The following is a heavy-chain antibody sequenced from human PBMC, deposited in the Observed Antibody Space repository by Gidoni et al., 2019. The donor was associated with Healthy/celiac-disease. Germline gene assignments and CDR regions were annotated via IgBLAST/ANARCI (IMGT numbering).Heavy chain of an antibody. V-gene: IGHV4-59*01. CDR3: ARGEQGWEPPIDY. CDR1: GGSISSYY. D-gene: IGHD1-26*01. CDR2: IYYSGST. J-gene: IGHJ4*02. Sequence: QVQLQESGPGLVKPSATLSLTCTVSGGSISSYYWSWIRQPPGKGLEWIGYIYYSGSTNYNPSLKSRVTISVDTSKNQFSLKLSSVTAADTAVYYCARGEQGWEPPIDYWGQGTLVTVSS.